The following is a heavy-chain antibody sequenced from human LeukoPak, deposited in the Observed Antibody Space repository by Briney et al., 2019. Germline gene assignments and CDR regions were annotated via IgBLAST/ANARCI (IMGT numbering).Heavy chain of an antibody. CDR1: GGTFSSHG. J-gene: IGHJ4*02. Sequence: AAVNVSCKASGGTFSSHGISWVRQAPGQGLEWMGRIIPIFGKANYAQKFQGRVTITTDESTSTAYMELSSLRSEDTAVYYCATIPAESIHFDYWGQGTLVTVSS. CDR2: IIPIFGKA. D-gene: IGHD6-25*01. CDR3: ATIPAESIHFDY. V-gene: IGHV1-69*05.